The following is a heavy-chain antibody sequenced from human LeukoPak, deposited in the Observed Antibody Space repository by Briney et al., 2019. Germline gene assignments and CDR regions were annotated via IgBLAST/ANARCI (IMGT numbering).Heavy chain of an antibody. Sequence: GGSLRLSCAASGFTFSNYGMHWVRQAPGKGLEWVALIWYDGSNKYYADSVKGRFTISRDNSQSTVYLQMSSLRAEDTAVYYCARAGLGASADIWGPGTLVTVSS. CDR2: IWYDGSNK. CDR3: ARAGLGASADI. V-gene: IGHV3-33*01. D-gene: IGHD6-13*01. CDR1: GFTFSNYG. J-gene: IGHJ4*02.